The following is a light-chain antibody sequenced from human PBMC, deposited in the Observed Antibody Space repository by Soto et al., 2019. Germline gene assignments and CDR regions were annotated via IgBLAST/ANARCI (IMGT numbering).Light chain of an antibody. CDR2: AAF. CDR3: QRTYNTPRT. J-gene: IGKJ1*01. CDR1: QTISNY. V-gene: IGKV1-39*01. Sequence: DIQMTQSPSSLSASAGDRVTITCRASQTISNYLNWYQHKPGKAPKILIYAAFSLQSGVPSRFSGSGSGTDFTLTISSLQPEDFATYYCQRTYNTPRTFGQGTKVDNK.